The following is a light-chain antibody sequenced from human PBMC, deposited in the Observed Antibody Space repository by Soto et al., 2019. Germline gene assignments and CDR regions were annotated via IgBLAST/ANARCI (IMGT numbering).Light chain of an antibody. J-gene: IGKJ2*01. CDR3: QQYESTPPT. Sequence: DIVMTQSPDSLAVSLGERATINGKSSQSVLYSSNNKNYLAWYQQRPGQPPKLLIYWASTRESGVPARFSGSGSGTDFTLTITSLQAEDVAVYYCQQYESTPPTFGQGTKLEIK. CDR2: WAS. V-gene: IGKV4-1*01. CDR1: QSVLYSSNNKNY.